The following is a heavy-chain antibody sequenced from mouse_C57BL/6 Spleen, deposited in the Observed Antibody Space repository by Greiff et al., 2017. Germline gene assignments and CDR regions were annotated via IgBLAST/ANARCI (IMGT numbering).Heavy chain of an antibody. CDR2: ISDGGSYT. V-gene: IGHV5-4*01. CDR3: ARDDRHFDY. J-gene: IGHJ2*01. CDR1: GFTFSSYA. Sequence: EVKLLESGGGLVKPGGSLKLSCAASGFTFSSYAMSWVRQTPEKRLEWVATISDGGSYTYYPDNVKGRFTISRDNAKNNLYLQMSHLKSEDTAMYYCARDDRHFDYWGQGTTLTVSS.